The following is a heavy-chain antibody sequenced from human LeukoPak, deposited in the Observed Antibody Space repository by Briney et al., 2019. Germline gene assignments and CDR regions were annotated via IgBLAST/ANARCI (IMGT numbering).Heavy chain of an antibody. J-gene: IGHJ4*02. CDR3: AKDLVVVPAAIPEDY. Sequence: GGSLRLSCAASGFTFSSYAMSWVRQAPGEGLEWVSAISGSGGSTYYADSVKGRFTISRDNSKNTLYLQMNSLRAEDTAVYYCAKDLVVVPAAIPEDYWGQGTLVTVSS. CDR2: ISGSGGST. CDR1: GFTFSSYA. D-gene: IGHD2-2*02. V-gene: IGHV3-23*01.